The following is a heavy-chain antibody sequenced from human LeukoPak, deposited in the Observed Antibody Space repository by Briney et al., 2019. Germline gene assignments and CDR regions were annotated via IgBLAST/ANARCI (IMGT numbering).Heavy chain of an antibody. Sequence: GGSLYLSCTVSGCSFSSCAYYWAWTAQSPGLELDSGIFIHGDETYHAESVKGRFTTSRDNSKSTLYLQMNSLTADDTAVYYCAKHTGGILRSLDYWGQGTLVTVSS. J-gene: IGHJ4*02. V-gene: IGHV3-23*01. CDR1: GCSFSSCA. CDR3: AKHTGGILRSLDY. D-gene: IGHD5/OR15-5a*01. CDR2: IFIHGDET.